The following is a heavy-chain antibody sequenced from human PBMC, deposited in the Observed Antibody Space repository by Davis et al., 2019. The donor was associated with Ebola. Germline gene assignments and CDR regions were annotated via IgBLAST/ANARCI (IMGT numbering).Heavy chain of an antibody. D-gene: IGHD6-19*01. CDR1: GGTFSSYA. CDR3: AKSIQILGYRGSSGWYPLDY. CDR2: IIPILGIA. V-gene: IGHV1-69*04. Sequence: SVKVSCKASGGTFSSYAISWVRQAPGQGLEWMGRIIPILGIANYAQKFQGRVTITADESTSTAYMELSSLRSEDTAVYYCAKSIQILGYRGSSGWYPLDYWGQGTLVTVSS. J-gene: IGHJ4*02.